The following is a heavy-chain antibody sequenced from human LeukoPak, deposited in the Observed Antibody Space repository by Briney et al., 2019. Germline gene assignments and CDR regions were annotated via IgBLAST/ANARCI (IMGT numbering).Heavy chain of an antibody. D-gene: IGHD3-22*01. CDR2: IYYSGST. V-gene: IGHV4-59*01. J-gene: IGHJ3*02. Sequence: PSETLSLTCTVSGGSIRSYNWRWIRQPPGKGLEWIGYIYYSGSTNYNPSLKSRVTISVDTSKNQFSLKLSSVTAADTAVYDWERDQLDSDSSDAFDIWGQGTMVTVSS. CDR3: ERDQLDSDSSDAFDI. CDR1: GGSIRSYN.